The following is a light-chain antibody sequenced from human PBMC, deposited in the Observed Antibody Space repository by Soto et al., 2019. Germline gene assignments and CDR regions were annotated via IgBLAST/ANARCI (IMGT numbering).Light chain of an antibody. CDR2: EVN. V-gene: IGLV2-8*01. J-gene: IGLJ1*01. CDR3: SSHAGSIHFYV. CDR1: SSDVGAYDF. Sequence: QSALTQPPSASGSPGQSVTISCTGTSSDVGAYDFVSWYQQHPGKAPKLIISEVNKRPSGVPDRFSGSKSGNTASLTVSGRQPEDEADYYCSSHAGSIHFYVFGTGTKLTVL.